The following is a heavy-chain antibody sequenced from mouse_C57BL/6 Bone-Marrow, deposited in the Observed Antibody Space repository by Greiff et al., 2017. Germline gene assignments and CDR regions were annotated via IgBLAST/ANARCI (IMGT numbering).Heavy chain of an antibody. V-gene: IGHV1-18*01. J-gene: IGHJ4*01. CDR2: INPNNGGT. CDR1: GYTFTDYN. CDR3: ALIATVVGGVDAMDY. D-gene: IGHD1-1*01. Sequence: VQLKESGPELVKPGASVKIPCKASGYTFTDYNMDWVKQSHGKSLEWIGDINPNNGGTIYNQKFKGKATLTVDKSSSTAYMELRSLTSVDTAVYYCALIATVVGGVDAMDYWGQGTSVTVAS.